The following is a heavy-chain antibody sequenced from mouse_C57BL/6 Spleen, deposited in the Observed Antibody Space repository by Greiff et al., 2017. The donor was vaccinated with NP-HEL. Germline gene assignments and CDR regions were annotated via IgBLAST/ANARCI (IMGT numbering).Heavy chain of an antibody. Sequence: VKLMESGAELARPGASVKMSCKASGYTFTSYTMHWVKQRPGQGLEWIGYINPSSGYNKYNEKFKDQANLTADKSSSTAYMQLSSLTSEDSAVYYFARLTTVVAPFDYWGQGTTLTVSS. V-gene: IGHV1-4*01. CDR2: INPSSGYN. J-gene: IGHJ2*01. CDR3: ARLTTVVAPFDY. CDR1: GYTFTSYT. D-gene: IGHD1-1*01.